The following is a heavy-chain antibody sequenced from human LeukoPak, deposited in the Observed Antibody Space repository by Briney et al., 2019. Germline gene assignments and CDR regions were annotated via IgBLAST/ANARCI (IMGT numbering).Heavy chain of an antibody. CDR2: ISSSSSTI. J-gene: IGHJ6*02. CDR1: GFSLSAYW. Sequence: GGSLRLSCAASGFSLSAYWMTWVRQAPGKGLEWVSYISSSSSTIYYADSVKGRFTISRDNAKNSLYLQMNSLRAEDTAVYYCARDLYDSSGYYPSGYYGMDVWGQGTTVTVSS. D-gene: IGHD3-22*01. V-gene: IGHV3-48*04. CDR3: ARDLYDSSGYYPSGYYGMDV.